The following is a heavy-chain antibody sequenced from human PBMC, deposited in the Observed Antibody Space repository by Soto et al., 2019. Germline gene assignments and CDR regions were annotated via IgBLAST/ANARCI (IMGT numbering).Heavy chain of an antibody. CDR2: IWHDGSNK. D-gene: IGHD3-10*01. V-gene: IGHV3-33*01. CDR1: GFTFSSYG. CDR3: ARDPDRRGADRLSGAFDI. Sequence: QVQLVESGGGVVQPGSALRLSCAASGFTFSSYGMHGVRQAPGKGLEWVAVIWHDGSNKYYADSVKGRFTISRDNSKNTLYLKMNSLRAEDTAVYYCARDPDRRGADRLSGAFDIWGKGTMVTVSS. J-gene: IGHJ3*02.